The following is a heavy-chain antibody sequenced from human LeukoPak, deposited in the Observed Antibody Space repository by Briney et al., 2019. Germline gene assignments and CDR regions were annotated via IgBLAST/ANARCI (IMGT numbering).Heavy chain of an antibody. CDR2: ISGSGGST. D-gene: IGHD5-24*01. CDR3: AKDSPFGRDGYNNFDY. Sequence: PGGSLRLSCAASGFTFSSYAMSWFRQAPGKGLEWVSAISGSGGSTYYADSVKGRFTISRDNSKNTLYLQMNSLRAEDTAVYYCAKDSPFGRDGYNNFDYWGQGTLVTVSS. J-gene: IGHJ4*02. CDR1: GFTFSSYA. V-gene: IGHV3-23*01.